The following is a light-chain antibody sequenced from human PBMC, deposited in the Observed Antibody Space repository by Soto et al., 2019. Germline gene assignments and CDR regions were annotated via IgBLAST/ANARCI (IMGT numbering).Light chain of an antibody. V-gene: IGLV2-8*01. J-gene: IGLJ2*01. CDR3: SSNAGINNLV. Sequence: QSALTQPPSASGTPGQSVTIPCTGTSSDVGDYNYVSWYQQHPGKAPKLVIYEVSRRPSGVPDRFSGSKSGNTASLTVSGLQAEDEADYYCSSNAGINNLVFGGGTKVTVL. CDR1: SSDVGDYNY. CDR2: EVS.